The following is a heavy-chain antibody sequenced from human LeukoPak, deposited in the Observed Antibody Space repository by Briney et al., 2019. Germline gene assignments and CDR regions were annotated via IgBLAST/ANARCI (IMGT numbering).Heavy chain of an antibody. Sequence: SETLSLTCTVSGYSLSSGYYWGWIRQPPGKGLEWIGSIYHSGSTYYNPSLKRRVTISVDTSKNQFSLKLSSVTAADTAVYYCARSDGYGLVGIWGQGTMVTVSS. CDR3: ARSDGYGLVGI. V-gene: IGHV4-38-2*02. CDR2: IYHSGST. D-gene: IGHD5-18*01. J-gene: IGHJ3*02. CDR1: GYSLSSGYY.